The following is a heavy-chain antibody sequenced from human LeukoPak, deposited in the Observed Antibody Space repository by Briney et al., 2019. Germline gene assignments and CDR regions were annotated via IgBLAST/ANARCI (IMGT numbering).Heavy chain of an antibody. CDR1: GYTFTSYG. CDR3: ARGYDYGDYVGDFDY. D-gene: IGHD4-17*01. Sequence: EASVKVSCKASGYTFTSYGISWVRQAPGQGLEWMGWISAYNGNTNYAQKLQGRVTMTTDTSTSTAYMELRSLRSDDTAVYYCARGYDYGDYVGDFDYWGQGTLVTVSS. J-gene: IGHJ4*02. V-gene: IGHV1-18*01. CDR2: ISAYNGNT.